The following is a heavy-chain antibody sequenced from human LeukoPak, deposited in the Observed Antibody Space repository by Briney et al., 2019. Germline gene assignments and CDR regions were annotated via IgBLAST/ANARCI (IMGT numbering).Heavy chain of an antibody. CDR3: AKDKIIAALYYFDY. CDR2: IRDDGSTR. Sequence: GGSLRLSCAASGFTFSRYGLHWVRQAPGKGLEWMAFIRDDGSTRYYADSVKGRFTVSRDNSKNTLYLQMNSLRAEDTAVYYCAKDKIIAALYYFDYWGQGTLVTVSS. D-gene: IGHD6-13*01. V-gene: IGHV3-30*02. CDR1: GFTFSRYG. J-gene: IGHJ4*02.